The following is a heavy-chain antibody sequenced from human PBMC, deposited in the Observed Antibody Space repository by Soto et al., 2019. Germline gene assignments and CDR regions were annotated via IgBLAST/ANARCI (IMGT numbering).Heavy chain of an antibody. J-gene: IGHJ4*02. D-gene: IGHD2-21*01. CDR1: GYSFSTYG. CDR3: ARDLFGEDGAGYFDY. Sequence: QVHLVQSGVEVKKPGASVKASCKASGYSFSTYGISWVQQAPGQGLEWMGWISGLNGNTNYAQNLQGRVTMTTDTSTSTAHMELRSLGFDDTAMYYCARDLFGEDGAGYFDYWGQGTLVTVSS. CDR2: ISGLNGNT. V-gene: IGHV1-18*01.